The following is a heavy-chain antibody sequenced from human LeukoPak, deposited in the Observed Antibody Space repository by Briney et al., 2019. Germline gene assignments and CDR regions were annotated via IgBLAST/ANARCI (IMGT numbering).Heavy chain of an antibody. Sequence: SVKVSCKASGYTFTGYYMHWVRQAPGQGLEWMGGIIPIFGTANYAQKFQGRVTITADESTSTAYMELSSLRSEDTAVYYCARGGSGTILVEDYYMDVWGKGTTVTVSS. J-gene: IGHJ6*03. CDR3: ARGGSGTILVEDYYMDV. CDR1: GYTFTGYY. V-gene: IGHV1-69*13. CDR2: IIPIFGTA. D-gene: IGHD1-26*01.